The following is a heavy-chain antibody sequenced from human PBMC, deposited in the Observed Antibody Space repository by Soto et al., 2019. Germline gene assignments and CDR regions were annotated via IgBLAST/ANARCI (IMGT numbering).Heavy chain of an antibody. Sequence: GGSLRLSCAASGFTFSSYGMHWVRQAPGKGLEWVAVISYDGSNKYYGDSVKGRFTISRDNSKNTLYLQMNSLRAEDTAVYYCAKDFEGYSSSSEWFDPWGQGTLVTVSS. D-gene: IGHD6-6*01. J-gene: IGHJ5*02. CDR2: ISYDGSNK. CDR3: AKDFEGYSSSSEWFDP. V-gene: IGHV3-30*18. CDR1: GFTFSSYG.